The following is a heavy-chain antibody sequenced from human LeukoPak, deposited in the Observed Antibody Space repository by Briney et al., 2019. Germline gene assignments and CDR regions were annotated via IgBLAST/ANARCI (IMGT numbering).Heavy chain of an antibody. D-gene: IGHD6-19*01. CDR1: GGSISSNNW. Sequence: SGTLSLTCAVSGGSISSNNWWSWVRQPPGKGLEWIGEIYHSGSTNYNPSLKSRVTISVDKSKNQFSLKLSSVTAADTAVYYCARYYPIAVAGYWYFDLWGRGTLVTVS. V-gene: IGHV4-4*02. J-gene: IGHJ2*01. CDR3: ARYYPIAVAGYWYFDL. CDR2: IYHSGST.